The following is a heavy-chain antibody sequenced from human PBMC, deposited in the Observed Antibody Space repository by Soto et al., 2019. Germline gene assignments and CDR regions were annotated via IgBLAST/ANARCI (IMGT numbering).Heavy chain of an antibody. CDR1: GFTFSDYA. CDR2: IGGAGSNI. D-gene: IGHD2-8*01. V-gene: IGHV3-23*01. CDR3: AKDFVCRNGVYDPFDS. Sequence: GGSLRLSCAASGFTFSDYAMTCVRQAPGKGLEWVSVIGGAGSNIYYADSVEGRFTVSRDDSKNTLYLRMDSLRVEDTAVYYCAKDFVCRNGVYDPFDSWGPGTMVTVS. J-gene: IGHJ3*02.